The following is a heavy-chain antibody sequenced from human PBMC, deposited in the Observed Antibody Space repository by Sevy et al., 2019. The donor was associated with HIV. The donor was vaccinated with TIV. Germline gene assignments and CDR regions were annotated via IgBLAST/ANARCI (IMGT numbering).Heavy chain of an antibody. V-gene: IGHV3-30*18. CDR1: GFTFSSYG. Sequence: GGSLRLSCAASGFTFSSYGMHWVRQAPGKGLEWVAVISYDGSNKYYADSVKGGFTISRDNSKKTLYLQMNCLRAEDTAVYYCAKDKSYSSSWFYYFDYWGQGTLVTVSS. CDR3: AKDKSYSSSWFYYFDY. J-gene: IGHJ4*02. D-gene: IGHD6-13*01. CDR2: ISYDGSNK.